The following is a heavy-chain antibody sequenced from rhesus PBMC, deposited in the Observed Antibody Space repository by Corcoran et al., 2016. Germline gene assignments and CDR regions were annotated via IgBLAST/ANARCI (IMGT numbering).Heavy chain of an antibody. Sequence: QVQLQESGPGLVKPSETLSLTCAVSGYSISSGYYWGWIRQPPGKGLEWIGSIYGSGGSNYLNPSLKMRVPLSVDTSKNQFSLKLSSVTAADTAVYYCAGVGSSWSEWDTVGTEWYFDLWGPGTPITISS. CDR1: GYSISSGYY. CDR2: IYGSGGSN. V-gene: IGHV4S14*01. CDR3: AGVGSSWSEWDTVGTEWYFDL. J-gene: IGHJ2*01. D-gene: IGHD5-42*01.